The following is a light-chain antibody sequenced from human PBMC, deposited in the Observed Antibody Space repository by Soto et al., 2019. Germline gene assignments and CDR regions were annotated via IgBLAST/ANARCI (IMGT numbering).Light chain of an antibody. V-gene: IGKV1-5*03. Sequence: DIQMTQSPSTLSASVRDRVTITCRASQSISSWLTWYQQKPGKAPKLLIYKAPSLESGAPSRFSRSGSGTEFTLTISSLRADDFATYDCQQYNSYSWTFGQGTKAETK. J-gene: IGKJ1*01. CDR2: KAP. CDR1: QSISSW. CDR3: QQYNSYSWT.